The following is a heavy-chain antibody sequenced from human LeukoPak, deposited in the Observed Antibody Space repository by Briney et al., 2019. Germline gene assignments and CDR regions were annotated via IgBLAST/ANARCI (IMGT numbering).Heavy chain of an antibody. CDR1: GYTFTGYY. V-gene: IGHV1-2*02. D-gene: IGHD5-18*01. CDR3: ARAGGYSYGYTDY. Sequence: GASVKVSCKASGYTFTGYYMHWVRQAPGQGLEWMGWINPNSGGTNYAQKFQGRGTMTRDTSISTAYMELSRLRSDDTAVYYCARAGGYSYGYTDYWGQGTLVTVSS. CDR2: INPNSGGT. J-gene: IGHJ4*02.